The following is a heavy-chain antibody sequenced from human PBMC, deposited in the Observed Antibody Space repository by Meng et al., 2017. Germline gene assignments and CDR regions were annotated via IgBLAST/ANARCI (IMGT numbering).Heavy chain of an antibody. CDR2: IGTAGDT. V-gene: IGHV3-13*01. J-gene: IGHJ4*02. D-gene: IGHD2-21*02. CDR1: GFTFSSYD. Sequence: GESLKISCAASGFTFSSYDMHWVRQATGKGLEWVSAIGTAGDTYYPGSVKGRFTISRENAKNSLYLQMNSLRAEDTAVYYCAREHIVVVTARSRNYFDYWGQGTLVTGAS. CDR3: AREHIVVVTARSRNYFDY.